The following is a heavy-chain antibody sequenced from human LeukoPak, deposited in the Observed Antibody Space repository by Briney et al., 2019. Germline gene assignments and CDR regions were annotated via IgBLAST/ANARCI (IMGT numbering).Heavy chain of an antibody. V-gene: IGHV3-33*01. CDR1: GFTFSSYG. J-gene: IGHJ4*02. CDR3: AREHYDILTGLPAY. Sequence: GGSLRLSCAASGFTFSSYGMHWVRQAPGKGLEWVAVIWYDGSNKCYADSVKGRFTISRDNSKNTLYLQMNSLRAEDTAVYYCAREHYDILTGLPAYWGQGTLVTVSS. CDR2: IWYDGSNK. D-gene: IGHD3-9*01.